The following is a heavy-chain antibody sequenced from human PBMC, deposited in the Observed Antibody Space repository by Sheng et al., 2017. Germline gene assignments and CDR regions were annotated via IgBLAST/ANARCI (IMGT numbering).Heavy chain of an antibody. CDR1: GFVFSGYW. CDR3: ARDQFDYDSSGYYGYYGMDV. D-gene: IGHD3-22*01. CDR2: IKLDGSNK. J-gene: IGHJ6*02. V-gene: IGHV3-7*01. Sequence: VQLVESGGGVVQPGRSLRLSCAASGFVFSGYWMSWVRQTPEKGLEWVANIKLDGSNKYYADSVKGRFTISRDNSKNTLYLQMNSLRAEDTAVYYCARDQFDYDSSGYYGYYGMDVWGQGP.